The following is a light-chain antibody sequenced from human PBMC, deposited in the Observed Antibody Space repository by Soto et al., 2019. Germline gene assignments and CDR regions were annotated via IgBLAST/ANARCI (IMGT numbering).Light chain of an antibody. CDR3: QQYDNWWT. CDR1: QSVSSN. V-gene: IGKV3-15*01. J-gene: IGKJ1*01. CDR2: GAS. Sequence: EIVMTQSPATLSVSPGERATLSCRASQSVSSNLAWYQQKPGQAPRLLIYGASTRATGIPARFSGSGSVTEFTLTISSLQSEHFAVYYCQQYDNWWTFGQGTKAERK.